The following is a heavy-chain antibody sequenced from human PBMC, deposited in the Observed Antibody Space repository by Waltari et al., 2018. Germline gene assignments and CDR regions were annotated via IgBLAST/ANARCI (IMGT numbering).Heavy chain of an antibody. CDR3: ARPGYTGSDY. V-gene: IGHV4-34*01. J-gene: IGHJ4*02. Sequence: QVQLQESGPGLVKPSETLSLTCTVSGGSISSYYWSWIRQPPGKGLVWIGEINHSGSTNYNPSLKSRVTISVDTSKNQFSLKLSSVTAADTAVYYCARPGYTGSDYWGQGTLVTVSS. CDR2: INHSGST. CDR1: GGSISSYY. D-gene: IGHD2-15*01.